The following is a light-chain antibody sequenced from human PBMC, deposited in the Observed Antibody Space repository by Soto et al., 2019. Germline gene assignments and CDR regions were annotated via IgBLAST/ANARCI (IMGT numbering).Light chain of an antibody. CDR2: YDD. V-gene: IGLV1-36*01. J-gene: IGLJ2*01. CDR3: AVWDDNLNGVV. Sequence: QSVLTQPPSVSEAPRQRVTISCSGSWSNIGNNAVNWYQQLPGKAPKLLIYYDDLLSSGVSDRFSGSKSGTSASLANSGLQSEDEADYYCAVWDDNLNGVVFGGGTEVTVL. CDR1: WSNIGNNA.